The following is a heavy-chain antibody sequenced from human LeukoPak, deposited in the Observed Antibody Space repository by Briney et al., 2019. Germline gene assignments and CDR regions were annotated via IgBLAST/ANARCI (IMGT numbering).Heavy chain of an antibody. CDR2: ISGSGDST. CDR1: GFTFSTSA. D-gene: IGHD2-2*01. CDR3: AKQRSEVPVAASNY. J-gene: IGHJ4*02. Sequence: GRSLRLSCAASGFTFSTSAMSWVRQAPGKGLEWVSGISGSGDSTYYVDSVKGRFTISRDNSKSTLYLHMNSLRAEDTAIYYCAKQRSEVPVAASNYWGQGTLVTVSS. V-gene: IGHV3-23*01.